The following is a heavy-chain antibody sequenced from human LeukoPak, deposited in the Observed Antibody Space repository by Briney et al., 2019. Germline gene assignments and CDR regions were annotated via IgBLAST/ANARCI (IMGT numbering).Heavy chain of an antibody. CDR2: IRMSSSYI. Sequence: GGXLRLSXXAAGFTLSSYSMNWVRQAAGKGLXXXXXIRMSSSYIYYADSVKGRFTISRDNANNSLYLQMNSLRAEDTAVYYCARDIAAADLNAFDIWGQGTMVTVSS. CDR3: ARDIAAADLNAFDI. D-gene: IGHD6-13*01. V-gene: IGHV3-21*01. J-gene: IGHJ3*02. CDR1: GFTLSSYS.